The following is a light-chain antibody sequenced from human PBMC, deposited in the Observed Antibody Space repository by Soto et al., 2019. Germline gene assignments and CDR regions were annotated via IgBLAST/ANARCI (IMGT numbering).Light chain of an antibody. J-gene: IGKJ1*01. V-gene: IGKV3D-20*02. CDR2: DSS. CDR1: QSLRSNF. CDR3: HQYEVATRT. Sequence: EMELTTSPATRSLSPGGRANISCTASQSLRSNFLSCYQEKLGQAPRILXDDSSSSAAGIPDRLSGSGSGTEFTRTITRIEPADCAGYHWHQYEVATRTVGQVTNVDIK.